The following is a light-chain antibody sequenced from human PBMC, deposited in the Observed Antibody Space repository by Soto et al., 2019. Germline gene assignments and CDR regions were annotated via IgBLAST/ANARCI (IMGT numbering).Light chain of an antibody. Sequence: DIQMTQSPTSLSASVGDRVTITCRASQSISTKLNWYQQKPGKVPKLLIYSASGLQSGVPSRFSGSGSGTDFTLTISSLQAEDFATYYCQQSYRSPPTFGQGTKVDI. V-gene: IGKV1-39*01. CDR2: SAS. CDR1: QSISTK. CDR3: QQSYRSPPT. J-gene: IGKJ1*01.